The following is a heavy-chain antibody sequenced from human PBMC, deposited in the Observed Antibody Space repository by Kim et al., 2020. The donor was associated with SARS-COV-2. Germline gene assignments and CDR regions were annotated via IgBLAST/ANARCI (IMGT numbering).Heavy chain of an antibody. CDR2: INHSGST. V-gene: IGHV4-34*01. D-gene: IGHD1-26*01. CDR1: GGSFSGYS. Sequence: SETLSLTCAVYGGSFSGYSWSWIRQPPGKGLEWLGEINHSGSTNYNPSLKSRVTISVDTSKNPFSLKLSSVTAADTAVYYCARGGAGRMVGYYYYGLDVWGQGTTVTVSS. CDR3: ARGGAGRMVGYYYYGLDV. J-gene: IGHJ6*02.